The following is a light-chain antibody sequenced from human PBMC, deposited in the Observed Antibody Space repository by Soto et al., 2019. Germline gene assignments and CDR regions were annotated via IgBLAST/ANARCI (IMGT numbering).Light chain of an antibody. CDR1: QSASSSY. CDR3: QQYNNWPLT. V-gene: IGKV3-15*01. CDR2: GAS. J-gene: IGKJ3*01. Sequence: EIVLTQSPATLVLSPGKRATLSFRASQSASSSYLAWYQQKPGQAPRLLIYGASTRDTGIPARFSGSGSGTECTLTISRLQSEDFEVYYCQQYNNWPLTFGPGTKVDIK.